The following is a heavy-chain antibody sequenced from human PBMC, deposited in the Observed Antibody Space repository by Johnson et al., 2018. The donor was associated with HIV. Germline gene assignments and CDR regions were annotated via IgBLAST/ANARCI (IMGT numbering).Heavy chain of an antibody. V-gene: IGHV3-20*04. D-gene: IGHD2-15*01. Sequence: VQLVESGGGLVKPGGSLRLSCAASGFTFSDYYMSWIRQAPGKGLEWVSGINWNGGSTGYADSVKGRFTISRDNAKNSLYLQMNSLRAEDTAVYYCAREGGYCSGGSCVNAFDIWGQGTLVTVSS. CDR1: GFTFSDYY. J-gene: IGHJ3*02. CDR2: INWNGGST. CDR3: AREGGYCSGGSCVNAFDI.